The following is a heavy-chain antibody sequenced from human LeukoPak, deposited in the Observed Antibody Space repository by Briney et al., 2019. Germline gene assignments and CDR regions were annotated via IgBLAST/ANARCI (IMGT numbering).Heavy chain of an antibody. Sequence: PSETLSLTCTVSGGSISSYYWSWIRKPPGKGLERIGYIYYSGTTNYKPSLKSRVTISVDTSKNQFSLKLSPVTAADTAVYYCARGNWNYVWFDPWGQGTLVTVSS. CDR2: IYYSGTT. V-gene: IGHV4-59*01. CDR1: GGSISSYY. CDR3: ARGNWNYVWFDP. D-gene: IGHD1-7*01. J-gene: IGHJ5*02.